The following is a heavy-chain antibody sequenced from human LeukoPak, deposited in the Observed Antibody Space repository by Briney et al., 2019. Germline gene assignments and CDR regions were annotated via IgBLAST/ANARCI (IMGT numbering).Heavy chain of an antibody. D-gene: IGHD3/OR15-3a*01. CDR1: GFTFSSYG. V-gene: IGHV3-30*03. Sequence: GGSLRLSCAASGFTFSSYGMHWVRQALGKGLEWVAVISYDGSNKYYADSVKGRFTISRDNAKNSLYLQMNSLRAEDTAVYYCARAATARDWAYWGQGTLVTVSS. CDR3: ARAATARDWAY. J-gene: IGHJ4*02. CDR2: ISYDGSNK.